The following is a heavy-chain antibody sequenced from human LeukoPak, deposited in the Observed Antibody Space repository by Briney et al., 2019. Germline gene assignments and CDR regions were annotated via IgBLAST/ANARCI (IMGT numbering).Heavy chain of an antibody. V-gene: IGHV4-34*01. CDR1: GGSFSDFS. Sequence: SETLSLTCSVSGGSFSDFSWSWVRQAPGKGLAWIGEINHSGSTNYNPSLKSRVTISLDTSKNQFSLSLSSATAADTAVYYCARALLSTVVNPLDSWGQGILVIASS. D-gene: IGHD4-23*01. CDR2: INHSGST. CDR3: ARALLSTVVNPLDS. J-gene: IGHJ4*02.